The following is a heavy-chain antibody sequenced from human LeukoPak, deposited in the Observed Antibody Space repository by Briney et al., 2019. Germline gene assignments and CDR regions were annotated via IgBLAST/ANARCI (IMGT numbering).Heavy chain of an antibody. CDR3: VTGNRLDF. J-gene: IGHJ5*01. D-gene: IGHD1-20*01. Sequence: PGGSLRLSCAASGFTFSDHDMDWVRQAPGKGLEWVGRTRNKANSYTTGYAASVKGRFTISRHDSKNSLYLQMNSLKTEDTAVYHCVTGNRLDFWGQGTLVTVSS. CDR2: TRNKANSYTT. V-gene: IGHV3-72*01. CDR1: GFTFSDHD.